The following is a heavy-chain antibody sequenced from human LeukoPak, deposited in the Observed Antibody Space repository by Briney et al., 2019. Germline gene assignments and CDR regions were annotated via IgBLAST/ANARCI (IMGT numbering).Heavy chain of an antibody. CDR3: AAAETYGSGSYYENYYYYYGMDV. V-gene: IGHV1-46*01. Sequence: ASVKVSCKASGYTFTSYYMHWVRQAPGQGLEWMGVINPSGGSTSYAQKFQGRVTMTRDTSTSTVYMELSSLRSEDTAVYYCAAAETYGSGSYYENYYYYYGMDVWGQGTTVTVSS. J-gene: IGHJ6*02. CDR2: INPSGGST. D-gene: IGHD3-10*01. CDR1: GYTFTSYY.